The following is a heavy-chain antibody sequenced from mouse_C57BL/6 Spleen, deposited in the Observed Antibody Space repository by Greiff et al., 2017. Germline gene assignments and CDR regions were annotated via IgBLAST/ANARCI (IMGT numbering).Heavy chain of an antibody. J-gene: IGHJ1*03. CDR1: GFSFNTYA. Sequence: EVKVVESGGGLVQPKGSLKLSCAASGFSFNTYAMNWVRQAPGKGLEWVARIRSKSNNYATYYADSVKDRFTISRDDSESMLYLQMNNLKTEDTAMYYCVRQAYDGYYGTDWYFDVWGTGTTVTVSS. V-gene: IGHV10-1*01. CDR2: IRSKSNNYAT. CDR3: VRQAYDGYYGTDWYFDV. D-gene: IGHD2-3*01.